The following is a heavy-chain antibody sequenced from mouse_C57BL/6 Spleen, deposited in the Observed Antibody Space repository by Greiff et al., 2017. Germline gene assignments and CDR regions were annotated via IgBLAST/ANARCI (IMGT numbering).Heavy chain of an antibody. CDR1: GFTFSNYW. V-gene: IGHV6-3*01. D-gene: IGHD1-1*01. J-gene: IGHJ1*03. CDR3: TRDYGSSHWYFDV. CDR2: IRLKSDNYAT. Sequence: DVMLVESGGGLVQPGGSMKLSCVASGFTFSNYWMNWVRQSPEKGLEWVAQIRLKSDNYATNYAESVKGRFTISRDDCKSSVYLQMNNLRAADTGIYYCTRDYGSSHWYFDVWGTGTTVTVSS.